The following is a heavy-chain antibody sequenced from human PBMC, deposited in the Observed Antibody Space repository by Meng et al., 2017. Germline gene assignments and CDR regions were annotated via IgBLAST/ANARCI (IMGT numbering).Heavy chain of an antibody. CDR1: RYTFTGYY. J-gene: IGHJ1*01. Sequence: VQLVQSVEEGEQPGASVKVSRQASRYTFTGYYMHWVRQAPGQGLEWMGWINPNSGGTNYAQKFQGRVTMIRDTSISSAYMELSRLRSDDTAVYYCASRYDSSGSAAFQHWGQGTLVTVSS. CDR2: INPNSGGT. V-gene: IGHV1-2*02. CDR3: ASRYDSSGSAAFQH. D-gene: IGHD3-22*01.